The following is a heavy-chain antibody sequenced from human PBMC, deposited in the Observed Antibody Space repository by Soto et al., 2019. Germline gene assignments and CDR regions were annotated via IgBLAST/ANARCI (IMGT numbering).Heavy chain of an antibody. V-gene: IGHV4-30-4*01. D-gene: IGHD3-16*01. CDR1: GGSISSGDYY. CDR2: IYNSGTT. Sequence: SETLSLTCTVSGGSISSGDYYWNWIRQPPGKGLEWIGFIYNSGTTYYNPSLRSRVTISVDTSKNQFSLKLTSVTAADTAVYYCARNDYDYVWESPGGDAFDIWGQGTMVTVS. CDR3: ARNDYDYVWESPGGDAFDI. J-gene: IGHJ3*02.